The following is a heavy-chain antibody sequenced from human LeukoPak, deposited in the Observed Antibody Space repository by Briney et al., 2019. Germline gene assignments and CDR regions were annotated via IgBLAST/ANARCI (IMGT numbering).Heavy chain of an antibody. Sequence: GESLKISCKASGYTFSSYWIGWVRQMPGKGLEWMGIIYPGDSDTRYSPSFQGQVTISADKSISTAYLQWSSLKASDTAMYYCARLRAHGSGWFDPWGQGTLVTVSS. CDR2: IYPGDSDT. V-gene: IGHV5-51*01. CDR3: ARLRAHGSGWFDP. J-gene: IGHJ5*02. D-gene: IGHD6-19*01. CDR1: GYTFSSYW.